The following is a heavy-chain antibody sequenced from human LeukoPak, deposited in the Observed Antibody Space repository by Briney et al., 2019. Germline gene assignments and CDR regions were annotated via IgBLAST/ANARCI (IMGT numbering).Heavy chain of an antibody. J-gene: IGHJ6*02. CDR3: ASRGYYYYYGVDV. CDR1: GGSISSGGYY. V-gene: IGHV4-31*03. Sequence: SETLSLTCTVSGGSISSGGYYWSWIRQHPGKGLEWIGYIYYSGSTYYNPSLKSRVAISVDTSKNQFSLKLSSVTAADTAVYYCASRGYYYYYGVDVWGQGTTVTVSS. CDR2: IYYSGST.